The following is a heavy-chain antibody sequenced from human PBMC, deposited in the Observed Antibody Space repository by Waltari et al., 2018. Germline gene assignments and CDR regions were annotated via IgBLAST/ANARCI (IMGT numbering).Heavy chain of an antibody. CDR1: GYSISSGYY. CDR2: IYHSGST. CDR3: ARAHYGDWYYYMDV. D-gene: IGHD4-17*01. Sequence: QVQLQESGPGLVKPSETLSLTCAVSGYSISSGYYWGWIRQPPGKGLEWIGSIYHSGSTYYNPSLKSRVTISVDTSKNQFSLKLSSVTAADTAVYYCARAHYGDWYYYMDVWGKGTTVTVSS. J-gene: IGHJ6*03. V-gene: IGHV4-38-2*01.